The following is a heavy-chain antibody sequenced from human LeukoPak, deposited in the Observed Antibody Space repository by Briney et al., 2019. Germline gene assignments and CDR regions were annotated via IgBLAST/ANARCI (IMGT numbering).Heavy chain of an antibody. CDR1: GGSFSGYY. D-gene: IGHD5-18*01. CDR3: ARRGTAMAKNFDY. CDR2: INHSGST. V-gene: IGHV4-34*01. J-gene: IGHJ4*02. Sequence: SETLSLTCAVYGGSFSGYYWSWIRQPPGKGLEWIGEINHSGSTNYNPSLKSRVTISVDTPKNQFSLKLSSVTAADTAVYYCARRGTAMAKNFDYWGQGTLVTVSS.